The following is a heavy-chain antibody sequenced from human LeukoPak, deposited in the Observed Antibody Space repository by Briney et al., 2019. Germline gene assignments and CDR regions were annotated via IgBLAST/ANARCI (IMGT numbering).Heavy chain of an antibody. CDR1: GLTFSSYA. V-gene: IGHV3-23*01. CDR3: ARGTRTFDY. D-gene: IGHD2-8*01. J-gene: IGHJ4*02. Sequence: GGSLRLSCAASGLTFSSYAMSWVRQAPGKGLEWVSAISGSGGSTYYADSVKGRFTISRDNAKNSLFLQMNSLRAEDTAVYYCARGTRTFDYWGQGTLVTVSS. CDR2: ISGSGGST.